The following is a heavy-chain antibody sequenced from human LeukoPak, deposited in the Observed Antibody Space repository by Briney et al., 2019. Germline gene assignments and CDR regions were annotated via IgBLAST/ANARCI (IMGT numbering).Heavy chain of an antibody. CDR1: GGSISSYY. V-gene: IGHV4-59*01. CDR2: IYYSGST. CDR3: ARRLPPPWCFDL. Sequence: KTSETLSLTCTVSGGSISSYYWSWIRQPPGKGLEWIGYIYYSGSTNYNPSLKSRVTISMDTSKNQFSLKLSSVTAADTAVYYCARRLPPPWCFDLWGRGTLVTVSS. J-gene: IGHJ2*01.